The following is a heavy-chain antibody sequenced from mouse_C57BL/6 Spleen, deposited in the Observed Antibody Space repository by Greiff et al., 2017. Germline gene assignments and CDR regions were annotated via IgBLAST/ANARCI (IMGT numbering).Heavy chain of an antibody. CDR2: ISDGGSYT. Sequence: EVQGVESGGGLVKPGGSLKLSCAASGFTFSSYAMSWVRQTPEKRLEWVATISDGGSYTYYPDNVKGRFTISRDNAKNNLYLQMSHLKSEDTAMYYCARGYYGSSSFAYWGQGTLVTVSA. J-gene: IGHJ3*01. D-gene: IGHD1-1*01. V-gene: IGHV5-4*01. CDR3: ARGYYGSSSFAY. CDR1: GFTFSSYA.